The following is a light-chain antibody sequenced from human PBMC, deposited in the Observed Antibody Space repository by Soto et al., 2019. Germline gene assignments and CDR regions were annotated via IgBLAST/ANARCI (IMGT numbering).Light chain of an antibody. CDR1: QSVSSN. CDR2: GAS. CDR3: QQYYNWPPRVT. J-gene: IGKJ5*01. V-gene: IGKV3-15*01. Sequence: EIVMTQSPATLSVSPGERATLSCMASQSVSSNFAWYQQKPGQAPRLLIYGASTRASGLPARFSGSGSGTEFTLTISSLQSEDFAVYYCQQYYNWPPRVTFGQGTRLEIK.